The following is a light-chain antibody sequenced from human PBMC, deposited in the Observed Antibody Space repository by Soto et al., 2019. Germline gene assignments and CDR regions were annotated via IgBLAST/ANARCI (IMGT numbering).Light chain of an antibody. CDR3: QAWHCSTASVV. J-gene: IGLJ2*01. Sequence: SYELTQPPSVSVSPGQTASITCSGDKWGEKYACWYQQKPGQSPVLVIYQDTKRPSGIPERFSGSNSGNTATLTISGTQAMDEADYFCQAWHCSTASVVFGGGTKLTVL. CDR2: QDT. V-gene: IGLV3-1*01. CDR1: KWGEKY.